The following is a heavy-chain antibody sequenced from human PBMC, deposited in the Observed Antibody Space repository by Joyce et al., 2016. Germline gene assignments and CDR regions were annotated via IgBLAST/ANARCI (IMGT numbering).Heavy chain of an antibody. CDR3: ARDAALTGFDP. CDR1: GYTFTRHS. V-gene: IGHV1-3*01. D-gene: IGHD7-27*01. J-gene: IGHJ5*02. Sequence: QVQLVQSGAEVKKPGASVKVSCKASGYTFTRHSIYWVRQAPGQSLECMGWINAGNGNTRYSQKFQGRDTITRDTSANTAYMELRSLRSEDTAVYYCARDAALTGFDPWGQGTLVTVSS. CDR2: INAGNGNT.